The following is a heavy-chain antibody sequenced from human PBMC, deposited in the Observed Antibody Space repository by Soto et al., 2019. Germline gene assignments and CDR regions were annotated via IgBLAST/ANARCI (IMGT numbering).Heavy chain of an antibody. CDR1: GFTFSSYT. CDR2: ISGSGGST. Sequence: GGSLRLSCAASGFTFSSYTMSWVRQAPGKGLEWVSSISGSGGSTYYADSVKGRFTISRDNSKNTLFLQMNSLRVEDTAVYYCAKLIAAAGTKYWGQGTLVTVSS. D-gene: IGHD6-13*01. J-gene: IGHJ4*02. CDR3: AKLIAAAGTKY. V-gene: IGHV3-23*01.